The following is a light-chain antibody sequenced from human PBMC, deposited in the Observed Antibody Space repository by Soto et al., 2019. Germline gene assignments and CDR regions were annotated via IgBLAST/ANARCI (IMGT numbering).Light chain of an antibody. Sequence: EMVVTESPATLSMSPGGRATLSCRTSESISRNLAWYQQKPGQAPRLLIYDASNRATGIPARFSGSGSGTDFTLTISSLEPEDFAVYYCQQPWGTVGGGTKGEIK. CDR2: DAS. CDR1: ESISRN. V-gene: IGKV3-11*01. J-gene: IGKJ4*01. CDR3: QQPWGT.